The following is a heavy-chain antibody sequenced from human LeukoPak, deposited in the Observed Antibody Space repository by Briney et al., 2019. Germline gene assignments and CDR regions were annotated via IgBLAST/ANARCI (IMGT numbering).Heavy chain of an antibody. CDR3: AKCPSGVLRYFAPIDY. CDR2: ISYDGSNK. Sequence: GGSLRLSCAASGFTFSSYGMHWVRQAPGKGLEWVAVISYDGSNKYYADSVKGRFTISRDNSKNTLYLQMNSLRAEDTAVYYCAKCPSGVLRYFAPIDYWGQGTLVTVSS. J-gene: IGHJ4*02. CDR1: GFTFSSYG. V-gene: IGHV3-30*18. D-gene: IGHD3-9*01.